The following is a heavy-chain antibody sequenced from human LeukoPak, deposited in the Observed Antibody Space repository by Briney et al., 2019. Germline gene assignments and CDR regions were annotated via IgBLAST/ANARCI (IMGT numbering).Heavy chain of an antibody. CDR2: IKQDGSDK. Sequence: GGSLRLSCAVSVFTFSNYCMTGVPQAPGEGLELVANIKQDGSDKYYVDSVKGRFTISRDNAKNSLYLQMNSLRAEDTAVYYWARERHLDSWGQGTLVTESS. CDR3: ARERHLDS. D-gene: IGHD6-25*01. V-gene: IGHV3-7*01. CDR1: VFTFSNYC. J-gene: IGHJ4*02.